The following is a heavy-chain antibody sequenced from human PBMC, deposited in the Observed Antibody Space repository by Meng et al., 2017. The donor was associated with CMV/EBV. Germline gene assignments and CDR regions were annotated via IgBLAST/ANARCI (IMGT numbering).Heavy chain of an antibody. D-gene: IGHD2-2*01. CDR2: INWNGGST. V-gene: IGHV3-20*04. Sequence: GGSLRLSCAASGFTFDDYGLSWVRQAPGKGLEWVSGINWNGGSTGYADSVKGRFTISRDNAKNSLYLQMNSLRAEDTALYYCARTDRISTSCPKYYFDYWGQGTLVTVSS. CDR1: GFTFDDYG. J-gene: IGHJ4*02. CDR3: ARTDRISTSCPKYYFDY.